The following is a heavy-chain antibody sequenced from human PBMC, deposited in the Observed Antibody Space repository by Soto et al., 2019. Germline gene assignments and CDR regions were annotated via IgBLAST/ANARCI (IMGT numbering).Heavy chain of an antibody. J-gene: IGHJ4*02. CDR2: ISSTTNYI. V-gene: IGHV3-21*01. CDR3: ARESEDLTSNFDY. CDR1: GSTFSRYS. Sequence: KPGGSLRLSCAASGSTFSRYSMNWVRQAPGKGLEWVSSISSTTNYIYYADSMKGRFTVSRDNAKNSVYLDMNSLSAEDTAVYYCARESEDLTSNFDYWGQGTLVTVSS.